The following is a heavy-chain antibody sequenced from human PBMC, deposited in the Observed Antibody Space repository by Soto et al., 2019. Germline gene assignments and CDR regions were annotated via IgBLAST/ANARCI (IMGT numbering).Heavy chain of an antibody. CDR3: ARGHGVTMVRGVITYYYYGMDV. V-gene: IGHV3-11*01. J-gene: IGHJ6*02. CDR1: GFTFSDYY. D-gene: IGHD3-10*01. Sequence: PGGSLRLSCAGSGFTFSDYYMSWIRQAPGKGLEWVSYISSSGSTIYYADSVKGRFTISRDNAKNSLYLQMNSLRAEDTAVYYCARGHGVTMVRGVITYYYYGMDVWGQGTTVTVSS. CDR2: ISSSGSTI.